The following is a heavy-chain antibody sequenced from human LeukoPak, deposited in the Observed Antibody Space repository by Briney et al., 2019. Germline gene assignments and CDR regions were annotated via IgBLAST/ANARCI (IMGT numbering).Heavy chain of an antibody. D-gene: IGHD3-10*01. CDR2: IYGDDDK. CDR3: AHTGQWSGDDHFDY. V-gene: IGHV2-5*02. CDR1: GFSLPTRRVA. J-gene: IGHJ4*02. Sequence: SGPTLVNPKQTLTLTCTFSGFSLPTRRVAVGWVRQPPGKTLEWLSLIYGDDDKRYSPSLKDRLTITKDSSKNQVVLTMTNMDPVDTGTYYCAHTGQWSGDDHFDYWGQGTLVTVSS.